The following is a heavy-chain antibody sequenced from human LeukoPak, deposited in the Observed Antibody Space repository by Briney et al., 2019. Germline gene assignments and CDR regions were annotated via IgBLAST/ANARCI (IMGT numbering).Heavy chain of an antibody. V-gene: IGHV3-74*01. Sequence: GGSLRLSCAASGFTFSSYWMHWVRQAPGKGLVWVSRINSDGSSTSYADSVKGRFTISRDNAKNTLYLQMNSLRAEDTAVYYCARGLRFLEWFPYGMDVWGQGTTVTVFS. D-gene: IGHD3-3*01. CDR3: ARGLRFLEWFPYGMDV. J-gene: IGHJ6*02. CDR1: GFTFSSYW. CDR2: INSDGSST.